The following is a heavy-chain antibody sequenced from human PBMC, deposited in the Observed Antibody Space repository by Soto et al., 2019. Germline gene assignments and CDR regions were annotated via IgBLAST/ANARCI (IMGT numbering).Heavy chain of an antibody. D-gene: IGHD3-3*01. V-gene: IGHV3-23*01. J-gene: IGHJ4*02. CDR3: AKCPPSITIFGVVIINYFDY. Sequence: LRLSCAASGFTFSSYAMSWVRQAPGKGLEWVSAISGSGGSTYYADSVKGRFTISRDNSKNTLYLQMNSLRAEDTAVYYCAKCPPSITIFGVVIINYFDYWGQGTLVTVSS. CDR1: GFTFSSYA. CDR2: ISGSGGST.